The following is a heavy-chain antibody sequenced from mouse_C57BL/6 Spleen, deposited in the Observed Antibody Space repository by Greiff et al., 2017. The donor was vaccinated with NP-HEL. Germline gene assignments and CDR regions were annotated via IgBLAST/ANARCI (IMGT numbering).Heavy chain of an antibody. J-gene: IGHJ1*03. V-gene: IGHV1-81*01. D-gene: IGHD1-1*01. Sequence: QVQLKQSGAELARPGASVKLSCKASGYTFTSYGISWVKQRTGQGLEWIGEIYPRSGNTYYNEKFKGKATLTADKSSSTAYMELRSLTSEDSAVYFCARSTYAPYGSYWYFDVWGTGTTVTVSS. CDR3: ARSTYAPYGSYWYFDV. CDR1: GYTFTSYG. CDR2: IYPRSGNT.